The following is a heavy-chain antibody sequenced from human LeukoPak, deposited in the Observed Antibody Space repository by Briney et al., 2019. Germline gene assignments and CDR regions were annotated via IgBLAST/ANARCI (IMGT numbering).Heavy chain of an antibody. CDR2: IRSKANSYAT. D-gene: IGHD6-13*01. Sequence: GGSLKLSCAASGFTFSGSAMHWVRQASGKGLEWVGRIRSKANSYATAYAASVKGRFTISRDDTKNTAYLQMNSLRAEDTAVYYCARGLDSSSWYSLDYYYGMDVWGQGTTVTVCS. CDR1: GFTFSGSA. J-gene: IGHJ6*02. V-gene: IGHV3-73*01. CDR3: ARGLDSSSWYSLDYYYGMDV.